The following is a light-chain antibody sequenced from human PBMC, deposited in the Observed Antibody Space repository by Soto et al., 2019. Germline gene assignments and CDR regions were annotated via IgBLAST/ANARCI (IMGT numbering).Light chain of an antibody. Sequence: EIVLTQSPGTLSLSLGERATLSCRASQSVSSSYLAWYQQQPGQAPRLLMYGASSRATGIPDRFSGSGSGTDFTLSISRLEPEDFAVYYCQQYGSSPLTFGQGTKVEIK. J-gene: IGKJ1*01. CDR3: QQYGSSPLT. V-gene: IGKV3-20*01. CDR2: GAS. CDR1: QSVSSSY.